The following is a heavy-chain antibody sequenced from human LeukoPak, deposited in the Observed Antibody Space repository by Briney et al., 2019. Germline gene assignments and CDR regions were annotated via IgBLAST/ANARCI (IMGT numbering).Heavy chain of an antibody. Sequence: GGSLRLSCAASGFTFGSYAMYWVRQAPGKGLEWVSGIFGSGGSPHYSDSVKGRFTISRDNSKNTVYLQMNSLRVEDTAVYYCGKTTTGYSSGRYPGWPVDYWGQGTLVTVSS. CDR1: GFTFGSYA. J-gene: IGHJ4*02. CDR2: IFGSGGSP. CDR3: GKTTTGYSSGRYPGWPVDY. D-gene: IGHD6-19*01. V-gene: IGHV3-23*01.